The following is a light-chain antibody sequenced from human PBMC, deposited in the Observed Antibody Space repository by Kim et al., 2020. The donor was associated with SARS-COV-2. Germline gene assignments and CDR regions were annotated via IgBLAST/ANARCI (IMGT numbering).Light chain of an antibody. CDR2: DAS. V-gene: IGKV1-5*01. CDR1: QSISSW. Sequence: DIQMTQSPPTLSASVGDRVTITCRASQSISSWLAWYQQKPGKAPKLLIYDASSLESGVPSRFSGSGYGTEFTLTISSLQPDDFATYYCKQYNSYPYTFGQGNKLEI. J-gene: IGKJ2*01. CDR3: KQYNSYPYT.